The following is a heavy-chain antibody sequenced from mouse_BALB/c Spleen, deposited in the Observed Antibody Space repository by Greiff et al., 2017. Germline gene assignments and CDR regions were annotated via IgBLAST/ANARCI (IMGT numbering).Heavy chain of an antibody. CDR1: GFTFTDYY. Sequence: EVQVVESGGGLVQPGGSLRLSCATSGFTFTDYYMSWVRQPPGKALEWLGFIRNKANGYTTEYSASVKGRFTISRDNSQSILYLQMNTLRAEDSATYYCARDHYFDYWGQGTTLTVSS. CDR3: ARDHYFDY. CDR2: IRNKANGYTT. V-gene: IGHV7-3*02. J-gene: IGHJ2*01.